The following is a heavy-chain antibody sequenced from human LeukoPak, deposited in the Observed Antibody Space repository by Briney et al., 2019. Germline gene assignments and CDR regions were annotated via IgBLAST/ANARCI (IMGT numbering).Heavy chain of an antibody. CDR2: IYTSGST. Sequence: SQTLSPTCTVSGGSISSGSYYWSWIRQPAGKGLEWIGRIYTSGSTNYNPSLKSRVTISVDTSKNQFSLKLSSVTAADTAVYYCASLKVGATKGGFDYWGQGTLVTVSS. CDR1: GGSISSGSYY. J-gene: IGHJ4*02. V-gene: IGHV4-61*02. D-gene: IGHD1-26*01. CDR3: ASLKVGATKGGFDY.